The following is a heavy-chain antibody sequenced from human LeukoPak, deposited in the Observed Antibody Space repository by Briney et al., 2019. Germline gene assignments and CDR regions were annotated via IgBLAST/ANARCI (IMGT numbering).Heavy chain of an antibody. CDR3: ARQASVPGYYDSSGYHPFDY. V-gene: IGHV5-51*01. CDR2: ICPGVSDA. Sequence: GESLKISRKGSGYSFTSYCIGWVRQMPGKGLEWMGIICPGVSDARYTPSFQGQVTISADKSISTAYLQWSSLKASDTAMYYCARQASVPGYYDSSGYHPFDYWGQGTLVTVSS. J-gene: IGHJ4*02. D-gene: IGHD3-22*01. CDR1: GYSFTSYC.